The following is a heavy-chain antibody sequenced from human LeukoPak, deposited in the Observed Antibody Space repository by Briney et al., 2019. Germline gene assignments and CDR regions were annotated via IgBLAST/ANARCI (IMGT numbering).Heavy chain of an antibody. CDR1: GGSFSGYY. CDR3: ARGGVAGWFDP. V-gene: IGHV4-34*01. Sequence: SETLSLTCAVYGGSFSGYYWSWIRQPPGKGLEWIGEINHSGSTNYNPSLKSRVTISVDRSKNQFSLKLSSVTAADTAVYYCARGGVAGWFDPWGQGTLVTVSS. CDR2: INHSGST. J-gene: IGHJ5*02.